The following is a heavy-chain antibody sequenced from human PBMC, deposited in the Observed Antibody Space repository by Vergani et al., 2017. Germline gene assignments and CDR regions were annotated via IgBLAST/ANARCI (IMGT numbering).Heavy chain of an antibody. CDR1: GFTFDDYG. CDR2: INWNGAST. D-gene: IGHD1-26*01. V-gene: IGHV3-20*04. Sequence: EVQLVESGGDVVRPGGSLRLSCVASGFTFDDYGMSWVRQAPGKGLEWVSGINWNGASTGYADSVKGRFTISRDNAKNSLHLQMNSLRAEDTAFYYCARDRQGSYWVPDYWGQGTLVTVSS. CDR3: ARDRQGSYWVPDY. J-gene: IGHJ4*02.